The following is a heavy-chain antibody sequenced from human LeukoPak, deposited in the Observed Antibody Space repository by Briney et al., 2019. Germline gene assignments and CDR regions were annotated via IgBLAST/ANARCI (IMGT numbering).Heavy chain of an antibody. CDR1: GGSISSYY. V-gene: IGHV4-59*08. J-gene: IGHJ5*02. D-gene: IGHD6-13*01. CDR3: ACSGYSSSWYPLFWFDP. CDR2: IYYSGST. Sequence: SETLSLTCTVSGGSISSYYWSWIRQPPGKGLEWIGYIYYSGSTNYNPSLKSRVTISVDTSKNQFSLKLGSVTAADTAVYYCACSGYSSSWYPLFWFDPWGQGTLVTVSS.